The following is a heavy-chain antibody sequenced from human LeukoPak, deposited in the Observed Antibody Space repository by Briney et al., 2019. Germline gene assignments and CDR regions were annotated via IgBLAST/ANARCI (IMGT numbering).Heavy chain of an antibody. J-gene: IGHJ4*02. CDR3: ARRSPLERLSEQYYFDY. CDR1: GFTFHNNW. D-gene: IGHD3-3*01. Sequence: GGSLRLSCAASGFTFHNNWMSWVRQAPGKGLEWVANINQDGSEKNYVDSVKGRFTISRDNAKNSLSLQMNSLRAEDTAVYYCARRSPLERLSEQYYFDYWGQGTLVTVSS. V-gene: IGHV3-7*03. CDR2: INQDGSEK.